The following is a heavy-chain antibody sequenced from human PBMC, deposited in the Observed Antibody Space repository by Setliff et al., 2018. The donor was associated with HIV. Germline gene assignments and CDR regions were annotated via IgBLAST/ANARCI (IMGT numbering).Heavy chain of an antibody. V-gene: IGHV4-59*08. CDR2: IGYSGST. D-gene: IGHD5-12*01. Sequence: PSETLSLTCTVSGGSINYYYWNWIRQSPGKGLEWIGFIGYSGSTSYNPSLNSRVTISVDTSKNQFSLKLRSVTAADTAVYYCARQPLYNDYDWRSYYFDYWGQGSLVTVSS. CDR3: ARQPLYNDYDWRSYYFDY. J-gene: IGHJ4*02. CDR1: GGSINYYY.